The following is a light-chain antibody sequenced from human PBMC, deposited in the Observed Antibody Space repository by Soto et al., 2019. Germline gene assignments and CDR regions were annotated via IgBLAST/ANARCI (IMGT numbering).Light chain of an antibody. Sequence: DIQMTQSPSTLSASVGDRVTITCRASQSISTWLAWYQQKPGKAPKLLIYKASSLESGVPSRFSGSGSGTEFTLIISSLQPDDFATYYCQQYINRWTFGHGTKVEIK. CDR2: KAS. J-gene: IGKJ1*01. V-gene: IGKV1-5*03. CDR3: QQYINRWT. CDR1: QSISTW.